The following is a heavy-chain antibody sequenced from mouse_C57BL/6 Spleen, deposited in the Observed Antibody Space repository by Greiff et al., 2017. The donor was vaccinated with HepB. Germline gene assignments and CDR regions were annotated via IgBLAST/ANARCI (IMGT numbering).Heavy chain of an antibody. CDR1: GYSFTDYN. V-gene: IGHV1-39*01. J-gene: IGHJ2*01. CDR2: INPNYGTT. CDR3: AREEGVGSSSSGPYYFDY. D-gene: IGHD1-3*01. Sequence: EVQLQQSGPELVKPGASVKISCKASGYSFTDYNMNWVKQSNGKSLEWIGVINPNYGTTSYNQKFKGKATLTVDQSSSTAYMQLNSLTSEDSAVYYYAREEGVGSSSSGPYYFDYWGQGTTLTVSS.